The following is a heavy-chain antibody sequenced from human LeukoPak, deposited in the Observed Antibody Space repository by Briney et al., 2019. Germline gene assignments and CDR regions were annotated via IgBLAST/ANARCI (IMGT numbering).Heavy chain of an antibody. CDR3: AGGDGYRDIGLLDY. J-gene: IGHJ4*02. CDR1: GFTFRSYG. CDR2: ISTNGGST. V-gene: IGHV3-64*01. Sequence: GGSLRLSCAASGFTFRSYGMHWVRQAPGKGLEYVSAISTNGGSTYYANSVKGGFTISRDNSKNTLYLQMGSLRADDMAVYYCAGGDGYRDIGLLDYWGQGTLVTVSS. D-gene: IGHD5-24*01.